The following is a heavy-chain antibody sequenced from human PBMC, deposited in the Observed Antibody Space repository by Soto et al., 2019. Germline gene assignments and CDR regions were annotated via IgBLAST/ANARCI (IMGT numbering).Heavy chain of an antibody. V-gene: IGHV3-30*18. CDR2: ISYAGTNK. CDR3: AKDLQSYGDYDYYCYGMDV. CDR1: GFTFSTYG. D-gene: IGHD4-17*01. Sequence: QVQLVESGGGEVQPGRSLTLSCAASGFTFSTYGMHWVRQTPGKGLEWVAVISYAGTNKFYSDSVKGRFTISRDNFKNTLTLQMYSLRADDTAVYSCAKDLQSYGDYDYYCYGMDVWGLGTRVTVSS. J-gene: IGHJ6*02.